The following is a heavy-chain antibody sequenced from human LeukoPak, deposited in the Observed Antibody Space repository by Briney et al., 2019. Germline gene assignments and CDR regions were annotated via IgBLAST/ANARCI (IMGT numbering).Heavy chain of an antibody. CDR2: IYSGGTT. D-gene: IGHD2-2*01. CDR1: GFTVNSNY. Sequence: SGGSLRLSCAASGFTVNSNYMSWVRQAPGKGLEWVSVIYSGGTTYYADSVKGRFTISRDSSKNTLYLRMNSLRAEDTAVYYCARGFCYDRRQAAYAFDYWGQGTLVTVSS. V-gene: IGHV3-53*01. CDR3: ARGFCYDRRQAAYAFDY. J-gene: IGHJ4*02.